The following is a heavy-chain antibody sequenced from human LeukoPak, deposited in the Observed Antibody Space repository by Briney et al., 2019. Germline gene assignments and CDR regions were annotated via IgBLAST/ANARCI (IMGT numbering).Heavy chain of an antibody. D-gene: IGHD1-1*01. CDR1: GDSVSSGTYY. J-gene: IGHJ4*02. Sequence: SQTLSLTCIVSGDSVSSGTYYWTWLRQPAGKGLEWIGRIHTSGNTNYSPSLKSRVTISRDTSKNQFSLKLTSVTAADTAVYYCVRDWNGDYFDYWGQGTLVTVSS. V-gene: IGHV4-61*02. CDR2: IHTSGNT. CDR3: VRDWNGDYFDY.